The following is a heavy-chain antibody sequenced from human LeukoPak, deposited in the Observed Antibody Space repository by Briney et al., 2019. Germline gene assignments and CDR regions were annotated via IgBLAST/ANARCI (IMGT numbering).Heavy chain of an antibody. D-gene: IGHD4-17*01. CDR3: ARGPTVTPRGWFDP. V-gene: IGHV4-34*01. CDR2: INHSGST. J-gene: IGHJ5*02. CDR1: GGSFSGYH. Sequence: SETLSLTCAVYGGSFSGYHWSWIRQPPGKGLEWIGEINHSGSTNYNPSLKSRVTISVDTSKNQFSLKLSSVTAADTAVYYCARGPTVTPRGWFDPWGQGTLVTVSS.